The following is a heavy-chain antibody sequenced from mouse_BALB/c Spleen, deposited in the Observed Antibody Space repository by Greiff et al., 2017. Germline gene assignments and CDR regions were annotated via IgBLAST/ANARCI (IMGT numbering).Heavy chain of an antibody. CDR1: GFNIKDYY. V-gene: IGHV14-1*01. CDR3: TKEYYFDY. J-gene: IGHJ2*01. Sequence: VQLQQSGAELVRPGASVKLSCTASGFNIKDYYMHWVKQRPEQGLEWIGWIDPENGDTEYAPKFQGKATMTADTSSNTAYLQLSSLTSEDTAVYYCTKEYYFDYWGQGTTLTVSS. CDR2: IDPENGDT.